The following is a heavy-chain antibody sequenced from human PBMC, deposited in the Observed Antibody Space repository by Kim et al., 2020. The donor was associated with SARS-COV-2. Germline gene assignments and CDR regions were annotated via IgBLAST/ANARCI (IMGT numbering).Heavy chain of an antibody. CDR1: EFTFSNHG. V-gene: IGHV3-33*01. J-gene: IGHJ6*02. Sequence: GGSLRLSCAASEFTFSNHGMHWVRQAPGKGLEWVAYVWHDGINKYYADSVKGRFTISRDNSKNTLYLQMNSLRAEDTAVYYCARHEGRSSGSRLFYYYGVDVWGQGTTVTVSS. CDR2: VWHDGINK. D-gene: IGHD3-22*01. CDR3: ARHEGRSSGSRLFYYYGVDV.